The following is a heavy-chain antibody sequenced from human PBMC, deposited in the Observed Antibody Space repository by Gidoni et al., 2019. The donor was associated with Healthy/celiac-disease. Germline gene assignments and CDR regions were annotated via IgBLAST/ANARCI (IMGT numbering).Heavy chain of an antibody. Sequence: EVQLVQSGAEVKKPGESLRISCKGSGYSFTSYWISWVRQMPGKGLEWMGRIDPSDSYTNYSPSFQGHVTISADKSISTAYLQWSSLKGSDTAMYYCARHMVCSGGSCSPADYYYYMDVWGKGTTVTVSS. V-gene: IGHV5-10-1*03. J-gene: IGHJ6*03. CDR1: GYSFTSYW. D-gene: IGHD2-15*01. CDR2: IDPSDSYT. CDR3: ARHMVCSGGSCSPADYYYYMDV.